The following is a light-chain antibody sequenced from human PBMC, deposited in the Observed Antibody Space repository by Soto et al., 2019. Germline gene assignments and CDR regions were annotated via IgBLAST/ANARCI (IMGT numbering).Light chain of an antibody. Sequence: EIVMTQSPASLSGSPGERVSLSCRASQSISFNLAWYQQKPGQAPRLLIYDASNRATGIPARFSGSGSGTDFTLTISGLEPEDFAVYHCQQYSSSPLTFGGGTKVDIK. V-gene: IGKV3D-15*02. J-gene: IGKJ4*01. CDR3: QQYSSSPLT. CDR1: QSISFN. CDR2: DAS.